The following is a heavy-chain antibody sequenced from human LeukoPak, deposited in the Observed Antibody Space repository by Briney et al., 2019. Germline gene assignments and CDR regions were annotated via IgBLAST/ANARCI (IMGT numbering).Heavy chain of an antibody. CDR2: ISTSGGNT. Sequence: PGGSLRLSCAASGFAFSSYAMSWVRQAPGKGLEWVSAISTSGGNTYYADSVKGRFTISGDNSKNTVYVQMNSLGAEDTAVYYCAKEKTTAVTPGIDYWGQGTLVTVSS. D-gene: IGHD4-23*01. V-gene: IGHV3-23*01. J-gene: IGHJ4*02. CDR1: GFAFSSYA. CDR3: AKEKTTAVTPGIDY.